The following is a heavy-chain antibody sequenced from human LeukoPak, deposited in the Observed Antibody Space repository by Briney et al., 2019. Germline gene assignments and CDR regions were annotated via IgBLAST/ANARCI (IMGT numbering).Heavy chain of an antibody. V-gene: IGHV1-46*01. CDR2: INPSGGST. J-gene: IGHJ5*02. CDR1: GYTFTSYY. D-gene: IGHD3-10*01. Sequence: ASVKVSCKASGYTFTSYYMHWVRQAPGQGLEWMGIINPSGGSTSYAQKFQGRVTMTRDMSTSTVYMELSSLRSEDTAVYYCARDRGYLYYYGSGGSWFDPWGQGTLVTVSS. CDR3: ARDRGYLYYYGSGGSWFDP.